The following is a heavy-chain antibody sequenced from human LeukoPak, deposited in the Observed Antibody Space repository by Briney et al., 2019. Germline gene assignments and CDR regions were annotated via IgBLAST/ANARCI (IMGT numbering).Heavy chain of an antibody. D-gene: IGHD3-22*01. V-gene: IGHV4-59*01. J-gene: IGHJ4*02. CDR2: IYYSGST. CDR3: AGSYYDSSGYLFDY. CDR1: GGSISSYY. Sequence: SETLSLTCTVSGGSISSYYWSWIRQPPGKGLEWIGYIYYSGSTNYNPSLKSRVTISVDTSKNQFSLKLSSVTAADTAVYYCAGSYYDSSGYLFDYWGQGTLVTISS.